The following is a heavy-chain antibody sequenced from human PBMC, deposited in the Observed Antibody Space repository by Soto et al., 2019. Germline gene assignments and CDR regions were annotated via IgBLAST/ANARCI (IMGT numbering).Heavy chain of an antibody. V-gene: IGHV4-34*01. CDR3: ARSGFYDFWSGYYV. D-gene: IGHD3-3*01. CDR1: GGSFSGYY. J-gene: IGHJ6*02. CDR2: INHSGGT. Sequence: SETLSLTCAVYGGSFSGYYWSWIRQPPGKGLEWIGEINHSGGTNYNPSLKSRVTISVDTSKNQFSLKLSSVTAADTAVYYCARSGFYDFWSGYYVWGQGTTVTVSS.